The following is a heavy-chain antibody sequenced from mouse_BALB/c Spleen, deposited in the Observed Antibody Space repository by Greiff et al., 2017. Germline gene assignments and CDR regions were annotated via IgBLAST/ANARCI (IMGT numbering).Heavy chain of an antibody. CDR1: GFTFSSYA. Sequence: EVMLVESGGGLVKPGGSLKLSCAASGFTFSSYAMSWVRQSPEKRLEWVAEISSGGSYTYYPDTVTGRFTISRDNAKNTLYLEMSSLRSEDTAMYYCARDLGGNYEDWYFDVWGAGTTVTVSS. CDR3: ARDLGGNYEDWYFDV. D-gene: IGHD2-1*01. J-gene: IGHJ1*01. CDR2: ISSGGSYT. V-gene: IGHV5-9-4*01.